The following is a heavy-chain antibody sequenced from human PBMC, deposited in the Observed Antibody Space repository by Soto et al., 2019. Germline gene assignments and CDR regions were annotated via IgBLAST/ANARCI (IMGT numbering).Heavy chain of an antibody. CDR2: INPNSGGT. Sequence: GXSVKISCKASVYSFTYYYMHWVRQAPGQGLEWMGWINPNSGGTNYAQKFQGRVTMTSDTSITTAYMELSRLTSDDTAVYYCARVSLAGATTADYWGQGSLVTVSS. CDR1: VYSFTYYY. V-gene: IGHV1-2*02. J-gene: IGHJ4*02. CDR3: ARVSLAGATTADY. D-gene: IGHD1-26*01.